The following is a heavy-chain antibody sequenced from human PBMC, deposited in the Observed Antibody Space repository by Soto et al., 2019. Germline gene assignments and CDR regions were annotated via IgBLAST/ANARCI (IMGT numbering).Heavy chain of an antibody. D-gene: IGHD3-22*01. CDR3: ARDHKPYYDSSGPNYYYYGMDV. CDR1: GGTFSSYA. Sequence: QVQLVQSGAEVKKPGSSVKVSCKASGGTFSSYAISWVRQAPGQGLEWMGGIIPIFGTANYAQKFQGRVTINADKSTSTAYMELSSLRAEDTAVYYCARDHKPYYDSSGPNYYYYGMDVWGQGTTVTVSS. J-gene: IGHJ6*02. V-gene: IGHV1-69*06. CDR2: IIPIFGTA.